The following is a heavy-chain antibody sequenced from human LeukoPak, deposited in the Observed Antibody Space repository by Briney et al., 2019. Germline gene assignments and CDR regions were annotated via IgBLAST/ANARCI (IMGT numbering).Heavy chain of an antibody. D-gene: IGHD3-22*01. CDR2: INPNSGGT. V-gene: IGHV1-2*02. Sequence: ASVKVSCKASGGTFSSYAISWVRQAPGQGLEWMGWINPNSGGTNYAQKFQGRVTMTRDTSISTAYMELSRLRSDDTAVYYCARVKITMIVVVITEDYYYGMDVWGQGTTVTVSS. CDR3: ARVKITMIVVVITEDYYYGMDV. J-gene: IGHJ6*02. CDR1: GGTFSSYA.